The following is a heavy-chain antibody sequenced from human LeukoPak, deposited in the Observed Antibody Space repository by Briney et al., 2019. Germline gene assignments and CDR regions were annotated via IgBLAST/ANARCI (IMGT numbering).Heavy chain of an antibody. CDR3: AKDVKVGSHWGYYMDV. CDR1: GFTFDDYA. CDR2: ISWDGGTT. D-gene: IGHD1-26*01. J-gene: IGHJ6*03. Sequence: GGSLRLSCAASGFTFDDYAMHWVRQAPGKGLEWVSFISWDGGTTYYADSVKGRFTISRDNSKNSLYLQMNSLRAEDTALYFCAKDVKVGSHWGYYMDVWGKGTTVTVSS. V-gene: IGHV3-43D*04.